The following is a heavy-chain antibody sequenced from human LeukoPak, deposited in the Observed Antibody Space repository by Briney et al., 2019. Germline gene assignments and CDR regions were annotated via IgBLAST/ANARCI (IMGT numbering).Heavy chain of an antibody. CDR2: ISAYIGNT. J-gene: IGHJ3*02. Sequence: ASVKVSCKASGYTFSHYYISLVGQAPGPGLEWVGVISAYIGNTNYAQKLQARVTMTTDTSTSTAYMELRSLRSDDTAVYYCARGPYYYCSGSYHAGAFDIWGQGTMVTVSS. V-gene: IGHV1-18*01. CDR1: GYTFSHYY. CDR3: ARGPYYYCSGSYHAGAFDI. D-gene: IGHD3-10*01.